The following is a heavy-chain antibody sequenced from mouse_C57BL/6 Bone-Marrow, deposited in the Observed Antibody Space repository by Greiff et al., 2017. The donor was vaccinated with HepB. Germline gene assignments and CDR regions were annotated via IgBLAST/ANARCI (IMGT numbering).Heavy chain of an antibody. J-gene: IGHJ1*03. V-gene: IGHV5-2*01. CDR1: EYEFPSHD. CDR2: INSDGGST. Sequence: VHVKQSGGGLVQPGESLKLSCESNEYEFPSHDMSWVRKTPEKRLELVAAINSDGGSTYYPDTMERRFIISRDNTKKTLYLQMSSLRSEDTALYYCARHGVGGYFDVWGTGTTVTVSS. D-gene: IGHD1-1*01. CDR3: ARHGVGGYFDV.